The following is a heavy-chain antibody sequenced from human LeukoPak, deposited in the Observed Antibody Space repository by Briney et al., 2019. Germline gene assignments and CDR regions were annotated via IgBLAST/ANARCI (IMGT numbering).Heavy chain of an antibody. D-gene: IGHD6-13*01. J-gene: IGHJ4*02. CDR1: GYTFTSYY. CDR2: INPSGGST. CDR3: ARDGVAAAGIAY. Sequence: ASVKISCKASGYTFTSYYMHWVRQAPGQGLEWMGIINPSGGSTSYAQKFQGRVTMTRDMSTSTVYMELSSLRSEDTAVYYCARDGVAAAGIAYWGQGTLVTVSS. V-gene: IGHV1-46*01.